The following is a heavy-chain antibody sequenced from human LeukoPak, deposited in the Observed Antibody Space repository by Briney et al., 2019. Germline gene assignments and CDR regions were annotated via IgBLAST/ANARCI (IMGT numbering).Heavy chain of an antibody. J-gene: IGHJ4*02. V-gene: IGHV3-23*01. CDR1: GFTFSSYA. D-gene: IGHD1-1*01. Sequence: PGGSLRLSCAASGFTFSSYAMSWVRQAPGKGLEWVSAISGSGGSTYYADSVKGRFTISRDNAKNSLYLQMNSLRAEDTAVYYCARVFSERPNPPRWGQGTLVTVSS. CDR3: ARVFSERPNPPR. CDR2: ISGSGGST.